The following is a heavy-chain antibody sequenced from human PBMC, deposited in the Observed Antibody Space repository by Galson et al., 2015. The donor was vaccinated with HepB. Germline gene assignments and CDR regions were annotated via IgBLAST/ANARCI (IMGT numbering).Heavy chain of an antibody. V-gene: IGHV3-21*01. Sequence: SLRLSCAASGFTFSSYSMNWVRQAPGKGLEWVSSISSSSSYIYYADSVKGRFTISRDNAKNSLYLQMNSLRAEDTAVYYCARDITMVRGPPGLDAFDIWGQGTMVTVSS. CDR2: ISSSSSYI. CDR3: ARDITMVRGPPGLDAFDI. D-gene: IGHD3-10*01. CDR1: GFTFSSYS. J-gene: IGHJ3*02.